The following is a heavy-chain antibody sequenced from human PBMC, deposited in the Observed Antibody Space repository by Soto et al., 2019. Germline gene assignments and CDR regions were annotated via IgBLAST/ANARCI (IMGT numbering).Heavy chain of an antibody. J-gene: IGHJ6*02. Sequence: GGSLRLSCAASGFTFSDYYMSWIRQAPGKGLEWVSYISSSGSTIYYADSVKGRFTISRDNAKNSLYLQMNSLRAEDTAVYYCAPDTDTIQYYYGMDVWGQGTTVTVSS. D-gene: IGHD5-18*01. CDR3: APDTDTIQYYYGMDV. V-gene: IGHV3-11*01. CDR1: GFTFSDYY. CDR2: ISSSGSTI.